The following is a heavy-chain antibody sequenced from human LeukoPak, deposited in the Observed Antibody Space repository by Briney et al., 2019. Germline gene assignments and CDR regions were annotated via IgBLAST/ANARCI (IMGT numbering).Heavy chain of an antibody. CDR1: GTNFVDYW. Sequence: GESLKISCKDSGTNFVDYWIGWAGPVPGRGLDWMAVIFPGDSETTYSLSFQGQVSISVDTSTNTAYLEWSSLKASDTAIYYCARQDLGDYGRNYFQSWGQGTLVIVSS. J-gene: IGHJ4*02. CDR2: IFPGDSET. CDR3: ARQDLGDYGRNYFQS. V-gene: IGHV5-51*01. D-gene: IGHD4-17*01.